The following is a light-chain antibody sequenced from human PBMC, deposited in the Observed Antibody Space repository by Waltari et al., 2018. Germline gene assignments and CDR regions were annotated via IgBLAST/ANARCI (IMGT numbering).Light chain of an antibody. CDR1: QGISSY. V-gene: IGKV1-8*01. J-gene: IGKJ1*01. Sequence: AIRMTQSPSSLAASTGDRVNITCRASQGISSYLAWYQQKPGKAPKLLMYATSTMQSGVPSRFSGSGSGTDFMLTISCLQSEDFATYYCQQYYTYPRTFGQGTKVET. CDR3: QQYYTYPRT. CDR2: ATS.